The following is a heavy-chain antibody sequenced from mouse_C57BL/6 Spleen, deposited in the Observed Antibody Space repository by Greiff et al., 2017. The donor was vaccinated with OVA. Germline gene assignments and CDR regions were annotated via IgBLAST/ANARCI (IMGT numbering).Heavy chain of an antibody. CDR1: GYTFTDYN. J-gene: IGHJ4*01. Sequence: EVQLQQSGPELVKPGASVKMSCKASGYTFTDYNMHWVKQSHGKSLEWIGYINPNNGGTSYNQKFKGKATLTVNKSSSTAYMELRSLTSEDSAVYYCARSVVCYYDAMDYWGQGTSVTVSS. CDR3: ARSVVCYYDAMDY. CDR2: INPNNGGT. V-gene: IGHV1-22*01. D-gene: IGHD2-1*01.